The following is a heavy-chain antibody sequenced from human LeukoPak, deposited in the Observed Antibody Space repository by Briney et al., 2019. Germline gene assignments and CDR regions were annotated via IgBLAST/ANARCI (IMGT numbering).Heavy chain of an antibody. V-gene: IGHV4-4*09. CDR3: ARQMGKC. J-gene: IGHJ4*02. D-gene: IGHD3-16*01. Sequence: SETLSLTCTVSGGTISSYYWSWIRQPPGKGLEWIGYIYTSGSTNYNPSLKSRVTISVDTSKNQFSLKLSSVTAADTAVYYCARQMGKCWGQGTLVTVSS. CDR2: IYTSGST. CDR1: GGTISSYY.